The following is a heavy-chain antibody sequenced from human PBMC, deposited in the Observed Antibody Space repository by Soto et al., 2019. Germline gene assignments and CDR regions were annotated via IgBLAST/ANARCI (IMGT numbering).Heavy chain of an antibody. CDR1: GDSISSTPSY. Sequence: QLRLQESGPGLVKPSETLFLTCSVSGDSISSTPSYWAWIRQSPGKGLEWVGTVYYGGSTYYNPSLKSRITLLVDTSKNQFSMKLTSVTAADTAVYFCARRLYDSRDAFHIWGQGAMVIVS. D-gene: IGHD3-22*01. V-gene: IGHV4-39*01. CDR3: ARRLYDSRDAFHI. CDR2: VYYGGST. J-gene: IGHJ3*02.